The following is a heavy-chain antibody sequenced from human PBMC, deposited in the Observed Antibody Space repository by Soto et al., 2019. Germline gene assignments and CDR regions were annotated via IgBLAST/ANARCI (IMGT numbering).Heavy chain of an antibody. Sequence: SLTCTVSGGSISSGDYYWSWIRQSPGKGLEWIGYIYYSGSTYYNPSLKSLFTISVDTSKNQFSLKLSSVTAADTAVYYCARVDYYDSSGQYYFDYWGQGALVTVSS. J-gene: IGHJ4*02. D-gene: IGHD3-22*01. CDR3: ARVDYYDSSGQYYFDY. CDR1: GGSISSGDYY. V-gene: IGHV4-30-4*01. CDR2: IYYSGST.